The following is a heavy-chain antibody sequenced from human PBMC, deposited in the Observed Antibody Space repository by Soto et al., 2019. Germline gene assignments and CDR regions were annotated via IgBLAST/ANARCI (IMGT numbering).Heavy chain of an antibody. D-gene: IGHD2-15*01. V-gene: IGHV3-23*01. CDR3: AIGSGGHYYYYMDV. J-gene: IGHJ6*03. CDR2: ISGSGGST. CDR1: GFTFSSYA. Sequence: GGSLRLSCAASGFTFSSYAMSWVRQAPGKGLEWVSAISGSGGSTYYADSVKGRFTISRDNSKNTLYLQMNSLRAEDTAVYYCAIGSGGHYYYYMDVWGKGTTVTVSS.